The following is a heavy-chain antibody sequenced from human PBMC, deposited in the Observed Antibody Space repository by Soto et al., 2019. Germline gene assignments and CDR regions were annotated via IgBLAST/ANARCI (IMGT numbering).Heavy chain of an antibody. CDR1: GFTFSTYA. CDR2: ISGSGGST. CDR3: AKEAIVVVYDAFDN. D-gene: IGHD2-15*01. V-gene: IGHV3-23*01. J-gene: IGHJ3*02. Sequence: GGSLRLSRAASGFTFSTYALNWVRQAPGEGLERVSAISGSGGSTYSADSVKGRFTISRNNSNNTLYLQMNSLRAEDTAVYYCAKEAIVVVYDAFDNCGQGTMVTVSS.